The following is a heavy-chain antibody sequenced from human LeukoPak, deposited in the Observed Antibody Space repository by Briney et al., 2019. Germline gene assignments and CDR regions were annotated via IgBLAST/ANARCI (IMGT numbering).Heavy chain of an antibody. D-gene: IGHD4-17*01. J-gene: IGHJ3*02. CDR2: ISSSSGDI. CDR3: ARDLTVRAFDI. Sequence: GGSLRLSCAASGFTFSSYAMSWVRQAPGKGLEWVSSISSSSGDIYYADSVKGRFTISRDNAKNSLYLQMNSLRAEDTAVYYCARDLTVRAFDIWGQGAMVTVSS. V-gene: IGHV3-21*01. CDR1: GFTFSSYA.